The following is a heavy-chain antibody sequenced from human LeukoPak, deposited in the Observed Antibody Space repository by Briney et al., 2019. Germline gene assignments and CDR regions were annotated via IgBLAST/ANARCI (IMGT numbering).Heavy chain of an antibody. J-gene: IGHJ5*02. V-gene: IGHV4-31*03. Sequence: SETLSLTCSASGGSINSGGYYWSWIRQHPGKGLEWVGYIYYSGTTYYNPSLRSRVTIALDTSQNQFSLKLSSMTAADTAVYYCARVERSLAWFDPWGQGALVTVSS. D-gene: IGHD1-1*01. CDR3: ARVERSLAWFDP. CDR2: IYYSGTT. CDR1: GGSINSGGYY.